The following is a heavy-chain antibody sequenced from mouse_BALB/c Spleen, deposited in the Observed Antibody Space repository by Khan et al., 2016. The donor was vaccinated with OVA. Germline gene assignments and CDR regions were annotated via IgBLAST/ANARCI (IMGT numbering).Heavy chain of an antibody. J-gene: IGHJ4*01. CDR2: LYLSGSI. V-gene: IGHV3-1*02. D-gene: IGHD2-1*01. CDR1: GYSITSGYS. Sequence: EVQLQESGPDLVKPSQSLSLTCTVTGYSITSGYSWHWIRQSPGNQLEWMAYLYLSGSINYNPPLTSRISVPRDTSKNQFFLQLNSVTTEDTATYYCASDGNYMDYWGQGTSVTVSS. CDR3: ASDGNYMDY.